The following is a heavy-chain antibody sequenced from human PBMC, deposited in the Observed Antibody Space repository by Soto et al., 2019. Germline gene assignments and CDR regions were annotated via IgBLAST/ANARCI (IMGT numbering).Heavy chain of an antibody. CDR1: GDTSRPFS. CDR3: ATEPGITANVGKYFDY. D-gene: IGHD1-20*01. V-gene: IGHV1-69*06. J-gene: IGHJ4*02. CDR2: VVPAFGKT. Sequence: QVQLVQSGAEVKKPGSSVMVSCKASGDTSRPFSFSWVRQAPGLGLEWVGGVVPAFGKTNYAQRFQGRVTITADRSTNTVSLEVRSLRAEDSAVYYCATEPGITANVGKYFDYWGQGTLITVSS.